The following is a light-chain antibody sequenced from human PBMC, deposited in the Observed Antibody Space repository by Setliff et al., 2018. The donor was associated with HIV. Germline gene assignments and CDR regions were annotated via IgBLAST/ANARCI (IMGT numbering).Light chain of an antibody. CDR2: EVS. Sequence: QSALTQPASVSGSPGQSITISCTGTISDVGAYNYVPWYQQHPAKAPKLMIYEVSNRPSGVSNRFSGSKSGNTASLTISGLQAEDEADYYCSSYISSNTPCVFGTGTKVTVL. CDR1: ISDVGAYNY. V-gene: IGLV2-14*01. CDR3: SSYISSNTPCV. J-gene: IGLJ1*01.